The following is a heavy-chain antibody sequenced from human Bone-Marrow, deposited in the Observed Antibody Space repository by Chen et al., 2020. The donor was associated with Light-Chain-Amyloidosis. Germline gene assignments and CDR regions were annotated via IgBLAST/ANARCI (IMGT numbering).Heavy chain of an antibody. D-gene: IGHD3-22*01. Sequence: QLVQSGAEVKKPGASVKVSCKASGYTFTASYMHWVRQAPGQGLEWMGWINPXSGGTXXXQKFQGRXXXXXXXXXXXXXXXXXXXXXXXXXXXXXXRRYHYDSSGYYTALDMWGQGTMV. CDR1: GYTFTASY. V-gene: IGHV1-2*02. CDR3: XRRYHYDSSGYYTALDM. CDR2: INPXSGGT. J-gene: IGHJ3*02.